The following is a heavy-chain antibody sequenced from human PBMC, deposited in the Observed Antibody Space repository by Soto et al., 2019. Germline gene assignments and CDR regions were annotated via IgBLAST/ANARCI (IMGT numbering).Heavy chain of an antibody. CDR1: GFTFSSYA. V-gene: IGHV3-23*01. Sequence: PGGSLRLSCAASGFTFSSYAMSWFRQAPGKGLEWVSAISGSGGSTYYADSVKGRFTISRDNSKNTLYLQMNSLRAEDTAVYYCAKGDYDILTGYYIAHFDYWGQGTLVTVSS. J-gene: IGHJ4*02. D-gene: IGHD3-9*01. CDR2: ISGSGGST. CDR3: AKGDYDILTGYYIAHFDY.